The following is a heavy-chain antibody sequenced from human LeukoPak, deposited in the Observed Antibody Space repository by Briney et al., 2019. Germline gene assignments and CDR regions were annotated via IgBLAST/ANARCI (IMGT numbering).Heavy chain of an antibody. D-gene: IGHD5-18*01. V-gene: IGHV4-59*12. J-gene: IGHJ6*02. CDR3: ARLCPGSCYPGERRGYSYGYLNYYYYYGMDV. CDR2: IYSSGST. Sequence: SETLSLTCTVSGGYISSYYWSWIRQPPGKGLEWIEYIYSSGSTNYNPSVKSRVTISVDTSKNQFSLKLSSVAAADTAVYYCARLCPGSCYPGERRGYSYGYLNYYYYYGMDVWGQGTTVTVSS. CDR1: GGYISSYY.